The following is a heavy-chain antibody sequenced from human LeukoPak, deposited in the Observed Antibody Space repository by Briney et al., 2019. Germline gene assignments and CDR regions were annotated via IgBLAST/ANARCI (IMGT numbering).Heavy chain of an antibody. D-gene: IGHD3-3*01. Sequence: PSETLSLTCAVYGGSFSGYYWSWLRQPPGKGLEWIGEINHSGSTNYNPSLKSLVTISVDTSKNQFSLKLSSVTAADTAVYYCARGSAIFGVVITKRRFDYWGQGTLVTVSS. CDR1: GGSFSGYY. CDR3: ARGSAIFGVVITKRRFDY. V-gene: IGHV4-34*01. CDR2: INHSGST. J-gene: IGHJ4*02.